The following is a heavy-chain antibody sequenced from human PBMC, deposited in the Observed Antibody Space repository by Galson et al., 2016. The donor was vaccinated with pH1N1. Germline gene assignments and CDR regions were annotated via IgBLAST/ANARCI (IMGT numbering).Heavy chain of an antibody. J-gene: IGHJ4*02. CDR2: IYYSGST. CDR3: ANLFYGDYVGYFDS. CDR1: GGSISSSGYY. V-gene: IGHV4-39*01. D-gene: IGHD4-17*01. Sequence: SETLSLTCTVSGGSISSSGYYWGWIRQPPGKGLEWIGSIYYSGSTYYNPSLKSRVTISVDTSKNQFSLKLSSVTAADTAVYYCANLFYGDYVGYFDSWGLGTLVTVSS.